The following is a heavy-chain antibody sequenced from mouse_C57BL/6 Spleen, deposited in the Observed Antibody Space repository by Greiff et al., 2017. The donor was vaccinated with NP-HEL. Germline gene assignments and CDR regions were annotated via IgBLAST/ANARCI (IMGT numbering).Heavy chain of an antibody. CDR1: GYTFTDYY. V-gene: IGHV1-26*01. CDR3: ARLDGPHYAMDY. J-gene: IGHJ4*01. CDR2: INPNNGGT. Sequence: EVQLQQSGPELVKPGASVKISCKASGYTFTDYYMNWVKQSHGKSLEWIGDINPNNGGTSYNQKFKGKATLTVDKSSSTAYMELRSLTSEDSAVYYCARLDGPHYAMDYWGQGTSVTVSS. D-gene: IGHD2-3*01.